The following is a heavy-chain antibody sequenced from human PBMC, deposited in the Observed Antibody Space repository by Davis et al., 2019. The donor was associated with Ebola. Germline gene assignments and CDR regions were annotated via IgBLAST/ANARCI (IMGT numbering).Heavy chain of an antibody. D-gene: IGHD4-17*01. CDR3: ARRAMASVTTGY. CDR1: GFVLSTYG. Sequence: PGGSLRLSCGASGFVLSTYGMSGARQAGGKGLEWISAVSSCGGGTYYADALKGRFTISRDNAKNFLYLQIKSLRAEDTAVYYCARRAMASVTTGYWGQGALVTVSS. J-gene: IGHJ4*02. V-gene: IGHV3-21*01. CDR2: VSSCGGGT.